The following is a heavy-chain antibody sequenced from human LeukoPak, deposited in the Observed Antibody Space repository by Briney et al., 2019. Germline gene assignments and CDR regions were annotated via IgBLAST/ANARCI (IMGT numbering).Heavy chain of an antibody. J-gene: IGHJ4*02. D-gene: IGHD3-10*01. CDR2: ISGSGGST. CDR3: AKVGGSGSYSVGYFDY. Sequence: PGGSLRLSCAASGFTFSSYAISWVRQALGKGLEWVSAISGSGGSTYYADSVKGRFTISRDNSKNTLYLQMNSPRAEDTAVYYCAKVGGSGSYSVGYFDYWGQGTLVTVSS. CDR1: GFTFSSYA. V-gene: IGHV3-23*01.